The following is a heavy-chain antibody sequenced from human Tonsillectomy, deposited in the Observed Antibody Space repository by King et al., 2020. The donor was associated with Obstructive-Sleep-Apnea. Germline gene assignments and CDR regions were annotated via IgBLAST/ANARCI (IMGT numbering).Heavy chain of an antibody. D-gene: IGHD4-17*01. Sequence: QLVQSGAEVKKPGASVKVSCKASGYTFTGYYMHWVRQAPGQGLEWMGWINPNSGGTDYGQKFQGRVTMTRDTSISTVYMELSRLRSDDTAVYYCARDPGVDRRYNWFDPWGQGTLVIVSS. CDR1: GYTFTGYY. J-gene: IGHJ5*02. CDR2: INPNSGGT. CDR3: ARDPGVDRRYNWFDP. V-gene: IGHV1-2*02.